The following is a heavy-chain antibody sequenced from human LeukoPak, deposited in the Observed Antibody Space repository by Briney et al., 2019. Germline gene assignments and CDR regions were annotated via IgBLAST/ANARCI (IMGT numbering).Heavy chain of an antibody. V-gene: IGHV4-61*01. D-gene: IGHD2-2*01. Sequence: PSETLSLTCTVSGGSVSSGSYYWSWLRQPPGRGLEWIGYIYYSGSTNYNPSLKSRVTISVDTSKNQFSLKLSSVTAADTAVYYCARDRGSGYCSSTSCPTYNWFDPWGQGTLVTVSS. J-gene: IGHJ5*02. CDR2: IYYSGST. CDR1: GGSVSSGSYY. CDR3: ARDRGSGYCSSTSCPTYNWFDP.